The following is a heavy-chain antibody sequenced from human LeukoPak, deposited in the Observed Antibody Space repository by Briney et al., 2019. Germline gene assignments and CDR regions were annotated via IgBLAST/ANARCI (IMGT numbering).Heavy chain of an antibody. CDR2: ISYDGSNK. Sequence: PGRSLRLSCAASGFTFSSYDMHWVRQAPGKGLEWVAVISYDGSNKYYADSVKGRFTISRDNSRSTLYLQMNSLRAEDTAVYYCAKLVYCGGDCSPGDYWGQGTLVTVSS. CDR3: AKLVYCGGDCSPGDY. J-gene: IGHJ4*02. V-gene: IGHV3-30*18. D-gene: IGHD2-21*02. CDR1: GFTFSSYD.